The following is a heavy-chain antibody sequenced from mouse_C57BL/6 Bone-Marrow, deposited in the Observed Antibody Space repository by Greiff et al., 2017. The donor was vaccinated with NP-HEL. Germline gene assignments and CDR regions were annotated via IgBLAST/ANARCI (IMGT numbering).Heavy chain of an antibody. V-gene: IGHV1-82*01. CDR3: ARELRHAY. Sequence: VQLQQSGPELVKPGASVKISCKASGYAFRCSWMNWVKQRPGKGLEWIGRLYPGDGDTNYNGKFKGKATLTADKSSSTAYMQLSSLTAEDSAVYFCARELRHAYWGKGTLVTVSA. D-gene: IGHD3-2*02. CDR1: GYAFRCSW. J-gene: IGHJ3*01. CDR2: LYPGDGDT.